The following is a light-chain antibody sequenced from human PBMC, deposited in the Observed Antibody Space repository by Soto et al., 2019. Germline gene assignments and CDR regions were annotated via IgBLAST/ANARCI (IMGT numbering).Light chain of an antibody. CDR3: QQYYSTPRT. J-gene: IGKJ1*01. V-gene: IGKV4-1*01. Sequence: DIVMTQSPDSLAVSLGERAAINCKSSQSVLYSSNNKNYLAWYQQKPGQPPKLLIYWASTRESGVPDRFSGRGSGTDFTLTSSSLQAEDVAFYYCQQYYSTPRTFGQGTKVEIK. CDR2: WAS. CDR1: QSVLYSSNNKNY.